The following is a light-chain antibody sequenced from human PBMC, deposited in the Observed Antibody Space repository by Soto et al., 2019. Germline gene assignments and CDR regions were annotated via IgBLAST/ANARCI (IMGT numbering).Light chain of an antibody. CDR3: QSYDSDNQV. CDR2: EDN. CDR1: SGSIASNY. V-gene: IGLV6-57*01. J-gene: IGLJ3*02. Sequence: NFMLTQPHSVSESPGKTVTISCTRTSGSIASNYVQWFQQRPGSSPTTVMFEDNQRPSGVHDRFSGSIDSSSNSASLTISGLRSEDGEDDNGQSYDSDNQVFGGGTKLTVL.